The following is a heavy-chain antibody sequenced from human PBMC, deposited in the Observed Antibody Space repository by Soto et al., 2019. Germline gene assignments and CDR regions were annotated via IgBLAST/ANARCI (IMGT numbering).Heavy chain of an antibody. CDR2: IYPGDSDV. V-gene: IGHV5-51*03. J-gene: IGHJ4*02. Sequence: DVQLVQSGAEVKKPGEFLRISCKGSGYDFSAYWINWVRQMPGKGLEWMGTIYPGDSDVRYRPSFQGQVTISVDNSNNIAYLQWSSLKAADTAIYYCARTDYGSGTFDSWGQGTLVTVSS. CDR1: GYDFSAYW. CDR3: ARTDYGSGTFDS. D-gene: IGHD3-10*01.